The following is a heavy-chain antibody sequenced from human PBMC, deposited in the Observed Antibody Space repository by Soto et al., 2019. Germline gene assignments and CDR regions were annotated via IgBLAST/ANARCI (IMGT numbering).Heavy chain of an antibody. CDR2: IYPGDSDS. V-gene: IGHV5-51*01. D-gene: IGHD6-13*01. CDR1: GYSFTTYW. J-gene: IGHJ6*02. CDR3: ARTAAAGKNYYGIDV. Sequence: PGESLKISCKGSGYSFTTYWIGWVRQMPGKGLEWMGIIYPGDSDSRYNPSFQGQVTISADKSISTAYLQWSSLKASDTAMYYCARTAAAGKNYYGIDVWGQGTTVTVS.